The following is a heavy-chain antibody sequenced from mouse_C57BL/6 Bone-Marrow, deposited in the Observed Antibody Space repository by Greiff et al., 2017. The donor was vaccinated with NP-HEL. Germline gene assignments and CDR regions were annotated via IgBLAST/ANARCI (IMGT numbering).Heavy chain of an antibody. CDR2: IYPRSGNT. D-gene: IGHD1-3*01. Sequence: QVQLKESGAELARPGASVKLSCKASGYTFTSYGISWVKQRTGQGLEWIGEIYPRSGNTYYNEKFKGKATLTADKSSSTAYMELRSLTSEDSAVYFCARRGGKGDYAMDYWGQGTSVTVSS. CDR1: GYTFTSYG. V-gene: IGHV1-81*01. CDR3: ARRGGKGDYAMDY. J-gene: IGHJ4*01.